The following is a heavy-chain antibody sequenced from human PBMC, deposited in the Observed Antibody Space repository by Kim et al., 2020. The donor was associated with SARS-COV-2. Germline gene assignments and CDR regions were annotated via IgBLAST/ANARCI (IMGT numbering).Heavy chain of an antibody. Sequence: SETLSLTCTVSGGSISSYYWSWIRQPPGKGLEWIGYIYYSASTNYNPSLKSRVTISVDTSKNQFSLKLSSVTAADTAVYYCARAEYSSPFIDYWGQGTLVTVSS. D-gene: IGHD6-6*01. J-gene: IGHJ4*02. CDR2: IYYSAST. CDR3: ARAEYSSPFIDY. V-gene: IGHV4-59*01. CDR1: GGSISSYY.